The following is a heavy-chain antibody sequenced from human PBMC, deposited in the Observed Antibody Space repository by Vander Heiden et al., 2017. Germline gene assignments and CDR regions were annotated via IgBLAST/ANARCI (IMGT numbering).Heavy chain of an antibody. D-gene: IGHD4-17*01. J-gene: IGHJ3*02. CDR2: ISWDSGSI. V-gene: IGHV3-9*01. Sequence: DVQLVESGGGLVQPGRSLRLSCAASGFTLDDYSLHWVRQAPGKGLEWVSGISWDSGSIGYTDSVKGRFTISRDNAKNSLYLQMNSLRAEDTALYYCAKDMIMTTVTTGAFDIWGEGTMVTVSS. CDR1: GFTLDDYS. CDR3: AKDMIMTTVTTGAFDI.